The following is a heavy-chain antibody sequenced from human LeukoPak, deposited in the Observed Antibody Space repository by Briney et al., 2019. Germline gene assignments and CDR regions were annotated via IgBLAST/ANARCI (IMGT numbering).Heavy chain of an antibody. CDR2: IYYSGST. Sequence: GSLRLSCAASGFTFDDYAIHWVRQLPGKGLEWIGYIYYSGSTNYNPSLKSRVTISVDTSKNQFSLKLSSVTAADTAVYYCASSVEMATEFDYWGQGTLVTVSS. CDR3: ASSVEMATEFDY. V-gene: IGHV4-59*01. CDR1: GFTFDDYA. J-gene: IGHJ4*02. D-gene: IGHD5-24*01.